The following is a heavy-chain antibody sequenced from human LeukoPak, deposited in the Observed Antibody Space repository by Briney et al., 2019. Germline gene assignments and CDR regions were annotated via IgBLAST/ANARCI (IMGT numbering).Heavy chain of an antibody. CDR2: SYPGDSGP. CDR3: GMSGDSVSLQDDVFDV. J-gene: IGHJ3*01. V-gene: IGHV5-51*01. Sequence: PGGSLQISGQVSGSTFTSYCIGGVRPVPGKGREWMGISYPGDSGPTYSPSFQAQVTMSVDKSSSTAYVQWSSLQASDTAMYYCGMSGDSVSLQDDVFDVWGQGTMVTVST. CDR1: GSTFTSYC. D-gene: IGHD2-15*01.